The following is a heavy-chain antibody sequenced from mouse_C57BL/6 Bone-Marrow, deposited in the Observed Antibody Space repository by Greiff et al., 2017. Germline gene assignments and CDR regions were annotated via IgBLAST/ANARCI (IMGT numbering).Heavy chain of an antibody. Sequence: EVQLVESGGGLVQPGGSLKLSCAASGFTFSDYYMYWVRQTPEKRLEWVAYISNGGGSTYYPDTVKGRLTISRDNAKNTLYLQMSRLKSEDTAMYYCARRGDPYYFDYWGQGTTLTVSS. V-gene: IGHV5-12*01. CDR3: ARRGDPYYFDY. J-gene: IGHJ2*01. CDR1: GFTFSDYY. D-gene: IGHD2-13*01. CDR2: ISNGGGST.